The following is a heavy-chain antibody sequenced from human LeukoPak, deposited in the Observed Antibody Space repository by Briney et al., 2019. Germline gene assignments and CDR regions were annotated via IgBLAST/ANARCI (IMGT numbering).Heavy chain of an antibody. V-gene: IGHV4-59*08. Sequence: SETLSLTCTVSGGSISGFFWSWIRQPPGKGLDWIGYIHYSGTTNYNPSLKSRLTISVDTSKNYFSLKLSSVTAADTAVYYCARGTRDIVVVVAATDNQFDYWGQGTLVTVSS. CDR1: GGSISGFF. J-gene: IGHJ4*02. CDR3: ARGTRDIVVVVAATDNQFDY. CDR2: IHYSGTT. D-gene: IGHD2-15*01.